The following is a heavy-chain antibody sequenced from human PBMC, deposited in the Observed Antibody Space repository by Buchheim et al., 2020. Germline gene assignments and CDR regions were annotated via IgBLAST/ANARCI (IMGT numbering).Heavy chain of an antibody. V-gene: IGHV3-33*01. CDR1: GLTFSSYG. Sequence: QVQLVESGGSVVQPGRSLRLSCAASGLTFSSYGMHWVRQAPGKGLEWVAGIWYDGSNKYYAASVKGRFTISSDNSKNTLYLQMNSLRAEDTAVYYCATGGGTQYFDYWGQGTL. J-gene: IGHJ4*02. CDR2: IWYDGSNK. D-gene: IGHD3-16*01. CDR3: ATGGGTQYFDY.